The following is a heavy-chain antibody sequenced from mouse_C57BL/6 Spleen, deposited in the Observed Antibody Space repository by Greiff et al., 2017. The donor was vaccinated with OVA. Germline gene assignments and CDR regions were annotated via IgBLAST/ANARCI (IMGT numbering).Heavy chain of an antibody. J-gene: IGHJ4*01. CDR3: ARSNYDYAMDY. CDR1: GYTFTSYW. Sequence: QVHVKQPGTELVKPGASVKLSCKASGYTFTSYWMHWVKQRPGQGLEWIGNINPSNGGTNYNEKFKSKATLTVDKSSSTAYMQLSSLTSEDSAVYCCARSNYDYAMDYWGQGTSVTVSS. D-gene: IGHD2-5*01. V-gene: IGHV1-53*01. CDR2: INPSNGGT.